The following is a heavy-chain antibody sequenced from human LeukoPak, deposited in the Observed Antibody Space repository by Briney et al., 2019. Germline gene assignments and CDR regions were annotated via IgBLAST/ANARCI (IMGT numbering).Heavy chain of an antibody. J-gene: IGHJ4*02. CDR1: GYSISSGYY. V-gene: IGHV4-38-2*01. CDR2: IYHSGST. CDR3: ARHVSIAVPGGDY. Sequence: PSETLSLTCAVSGYSISSGYYWGWIREPPGKGLEWIGSIYHSGSTYYNPSLKSRVTISVDTSKNQSSLKLSSVTAADTAVYYCARHVSIAVPGGDYWGQGTLVTVSS. D-gene: IGHD6-19*01.